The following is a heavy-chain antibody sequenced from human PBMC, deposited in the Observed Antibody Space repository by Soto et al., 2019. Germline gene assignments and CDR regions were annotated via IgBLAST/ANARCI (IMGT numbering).Heavy chain of an antibody. CDR1: DGSISSYY. CDR3: ARLLADYYDASGSPGVSTGMDV. J-gene: IGHJ6*02. CDR2: TSYSGST. D-gene: IGHD3-22*01. Sequence: SETLSLTCSVSDGSISSYYWSWVRQAPGKGLEWIGFTSYSGSTNYNPSLKSRVTMSVDTSKNQFSLKMSSVTAADTAVYYCARLLADYYDASGSPGVSTGMDVWGQGTTVTVSS. V-gene: IGHV4-59*01.